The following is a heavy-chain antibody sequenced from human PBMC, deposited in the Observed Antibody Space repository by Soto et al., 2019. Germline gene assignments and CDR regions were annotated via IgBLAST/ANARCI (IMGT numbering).Heavy chain of an antibody. Sequence: ASETLSLTCVVSGYSVSSAYYWGWIRQPPGKGLKWIGSISHGGSSYYSPSLKSRLTISMDTSTNQFSLRLRSVTAADTAVYYCAITRPSEGRLLLGPRIDGFDIWGQGTMVTVSS. CDR1: GYSVSSAYY. J-gene: IGHJ3*02. V-gene: IGHV4-38-2*01. CDR3: AITRPSEGRLLLGPRIDGFDI. CDR2: ISHGGSS. D-gene: IGHD3-22*01.